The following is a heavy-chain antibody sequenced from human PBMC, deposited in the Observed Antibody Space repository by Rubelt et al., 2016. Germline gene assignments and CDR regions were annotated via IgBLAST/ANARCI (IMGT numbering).Heavy chain of an antibody. CDR2: ISTSSSYI. D-gene: IGHD1-14*01. V-gene: IGHV3-21*06. Sequence: GLEWVSSISTSSSYIYYADSVKGRFTISRDNSKNMLYLQMNSLRAEDTAVYYCARGGAAGEAFDIWGQGTMVTVSS. CDR3: ARGGAAGEAFDI. J-gene: IGHJ3*02.